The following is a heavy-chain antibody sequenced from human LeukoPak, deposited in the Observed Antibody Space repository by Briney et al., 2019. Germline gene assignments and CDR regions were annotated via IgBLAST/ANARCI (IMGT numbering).Heavy chain of an antibody. J-gene: IGHJ5*02. CDR3: ARDVGITVADSFDP. V-gene: IGHV1-18*01. D-gene: IGHD6-13*01. Sequence: GASVTVSSKASGYSSTNYGISWVRQAPGQGLEWMGWIHIYRGNTNYAQKFQGRVTMTTDTSTSTVYMEVRGLRSDDTAMYYCARDVGITVADSFDPWGQGTLVTVSS. CDR1: GYSSTNYG. CDR2: IHIYRGNT.